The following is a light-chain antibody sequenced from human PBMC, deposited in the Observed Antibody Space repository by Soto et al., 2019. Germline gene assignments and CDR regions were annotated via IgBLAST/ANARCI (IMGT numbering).Light chain of an antibody. V-gene: IGKV3-15*01. CDR3: QQYINWPRT. CDR2: GAS. Sequence: EIVMTQSPATLSVSPGERATLSCRASQSVSIELAWYQQKPGQAPRLLIYGASTRATGIPARFSGSGSGTEFTLTISSLQSEDFAIYYCQQYINWPRTFGQGTKVEIK. J-gene: IGKJ1*01. CDR1: QSVSIE.